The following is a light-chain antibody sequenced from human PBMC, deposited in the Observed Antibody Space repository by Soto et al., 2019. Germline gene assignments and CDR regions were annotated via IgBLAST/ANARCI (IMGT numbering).Light chain of an antibody. CDR1: QSISSW. CDR3: QQYNSYPLT. CDR2: KAS. Sequence: DIQMTQSPSTLSASVGDRVTITCRASQSISSWLAWYQQKPGKAPKLLISKASSLESGVPSRFSGSGSGTEFTLTISSLQPDDFATYYCQQYNSYPLTFGEGTKVEIK. V-gene: IGKV1-5*03. J-gene: IGKJ4*01.